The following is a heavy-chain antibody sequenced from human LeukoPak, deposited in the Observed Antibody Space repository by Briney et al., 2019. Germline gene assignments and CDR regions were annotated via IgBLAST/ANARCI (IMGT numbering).Heavy chain of an antibody. D-gene: IGHD3-10*01. CDR1: GYSISSGYY. CDR3: ASHSMVRGAQFDY. Sequence: SETLSLTCTVSGYSISSGYYWGWIRQPPGKGLEWIGSIYHSGSTYYNPSLKSRVTISVDTSKNQFSLELSSVTAADTAVYYCASHSMVRGAQFDYWGQGTLVTVSS. CDR2: IYHSGST. J-gene: IGHJ4*02. V-gene: IGHV4-38-2*02.